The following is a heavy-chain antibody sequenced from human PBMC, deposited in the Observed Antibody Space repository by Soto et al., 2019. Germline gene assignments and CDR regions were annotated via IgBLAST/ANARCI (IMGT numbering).Heavy chain of an antibody. D-gene: IGHD2-8*01. CDR1: GCTFTGYY. CDR2: INPNSGGT. CDR3: ARTPDRYCTNGVCFFDP. V-gene: IGHV1-2*02. J-gene: IGHJ5*02. Sequence: WASVKVSCKASGCTFTGYYMHWVRRAPGQGLERMGWINPNSGGTNYAQKFQGRVTMTRDTSISTAYMELSRLRSDDTAVYYCARTPDRYCTNGVCFFDPWGQGTLVTVSS.